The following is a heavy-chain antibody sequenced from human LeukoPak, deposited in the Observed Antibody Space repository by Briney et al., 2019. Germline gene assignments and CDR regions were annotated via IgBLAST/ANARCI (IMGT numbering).Heavy chain of an antibody. V-gene: IGHV3-23*01. CDR3: AKAYTRSWYAAFDI. CDR2: ITDSGGAT. D-gene: IGHD6-13*01. J-gene: IGHJ3*02. Sequence: GGSLRLSCAASGFAFTDYAISWVRQAPGKGLEWVSAITDSGGATYYADSVKGRFTISRDNSKDTLYLQMNSLRGDDTAIYYCAKAYTRSWYAAFDIWGQGTMVTISS. CDR1: GFAFTDYA.